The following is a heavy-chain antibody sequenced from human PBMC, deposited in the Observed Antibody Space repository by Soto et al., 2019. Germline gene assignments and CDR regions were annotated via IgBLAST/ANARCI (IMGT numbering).Heavy chain of an antibody. J-gene: IGHJ6*02. CDR2: IYYSGST. D-gene: IGHD4-17*01. CDR1: GGSISSGGYY. V-gene: IGHV4-31*03. CDR3: AREVGRGDYRRANYYYYGMDV. Sequence: QVQLQESGPGLVKPSQTLSLTCTVSGGSISSGGYYWSWIRQHPGKGLEWIGYIYYSGSTYYNPSLKSRVTISVDTSKNQFSLKLSSVTAADTAVYYCAREVGRGDYRRANYYYYGMDVWGQGTTVTVSS.